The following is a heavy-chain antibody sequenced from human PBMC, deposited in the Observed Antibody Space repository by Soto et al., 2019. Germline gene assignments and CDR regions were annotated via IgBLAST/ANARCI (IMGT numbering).Heavy chain of an antibody. CDR3: AKYRVVDGVYSFDY. Sequence: EVQLLESGGGLVQPGGSLRLSCAASGFSFSNYAMNWGRQAPGKGLEWVSFISGSGSTTYYTDSVKGRFTISRDKSMNTLYLQMNSLRVEDAAVYYCAKYRVVDGVYSFDYWGQGTLVTVSS. CDR1: GFSFSNYA. J-gene: IGHJ4*02. V-gene: IGHV3-23*01. D-gene: IGHD2-8*01. CDR2: ISGSGSTT.